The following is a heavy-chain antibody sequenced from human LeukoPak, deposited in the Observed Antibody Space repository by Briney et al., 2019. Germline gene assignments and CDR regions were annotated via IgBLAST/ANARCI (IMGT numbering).Heavy chain of an antibody. CDR1: GGPISSGGYY. CDR2: IYYSGST. J-gene: IGHJ3*02. D-gene: IGHD1-26*01. V-gene: IGHV4-31*03. Sequence: SQTLSLTCTVSGGPISSGGYYWSWIRQHPGKGLEWIGFIYYSGSTYYNPSLKSRVTISVDTSKNQFSLKLSSVTAADTAVYYCAKTVSGGGAFDIWGQGTMVTVSS. CDR3: AKTVSGGGAFDI.